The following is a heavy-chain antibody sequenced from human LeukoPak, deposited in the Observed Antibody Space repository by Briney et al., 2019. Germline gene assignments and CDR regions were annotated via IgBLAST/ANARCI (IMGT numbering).Heavy chain of an antibody. CDR2: IRYDRSNK. V-gene: IGHV3-30*02. CDR3: AKDGPPYYDILTGSLSWYFDY. CDR1: GFTFSSYG. Sequence: GGSLRLSCAASGFTFSSYGMHWVRQAPGKGLEWVAFIRYDRSNKYYADSVKGRFTISRDNSKNTLYLQMNSLRAEDTAVYYCAKDGPPYYDILTGSLSWYFDYWGQGTLVTVSS. D-gene: IGHD3-9*01. J-gene: IGHJ4*02.